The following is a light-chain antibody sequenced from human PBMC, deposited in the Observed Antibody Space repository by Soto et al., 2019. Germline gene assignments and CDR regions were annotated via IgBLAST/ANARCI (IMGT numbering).Light chain of an antibody. CDR3: QQYDSSPKT. CDR1: QSVSSSY. J-gene: IGKJ1*01. V-gene: IGKV3-20*01. Sequence: EIVLTQSPGTLALSPCERATLSCSAGQSVSSSYLAWYQQKPGQAPRLLIYGASSRATGIPDRFSGSGSGTDFTLTISRLEPEDFAVYYCQQYDSSPKTFGQGTKVDI. CDR2: GAS.